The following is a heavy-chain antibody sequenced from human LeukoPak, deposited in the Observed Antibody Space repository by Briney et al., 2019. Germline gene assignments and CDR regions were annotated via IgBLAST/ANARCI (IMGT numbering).Heavy chain of an antibody. CDR1: GFTFSSYS. V-gene: IGHV3-21*01. CDR2: ISSSSSYI. CDR3: ARAPSGELDHIHGENWFDP. J-gene: IGHJ5*02. D-gene: IGHD1-26*01. Sequence: PGGSLRLSCAASGFTFSSYSMNWVRQAPGKGLEWVSSISSSSSYIYYADSVKGRFTISRDNAKNSLYLQMNSLRAEDTAVYYCARAPSGELDHIHGENWFDPWGQGTLVTVSS.